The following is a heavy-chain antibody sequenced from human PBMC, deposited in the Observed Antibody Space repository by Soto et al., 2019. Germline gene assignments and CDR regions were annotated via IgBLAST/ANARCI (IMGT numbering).Heavy chain of an antibody. CDR1: GASVTGGGYY. CDR2: ISSGGST. Sequence: PSETLSLTCTVSGASVTGGGYYWSWIRQPPGKGLEWIGYISSGGSTNYNPSLESRVTISLDTSKNQFSLRLSSVTAAGTAVYYCAREDAGYYHDNSGYKNWFDPWGQGTLVTVSS. D-gene: IGHD3-22*01. CDR3: AREDAGYYHDNSGYKNWFDP. V-gene: IGHV4-61*08. J-gene: IGHJ5*02.